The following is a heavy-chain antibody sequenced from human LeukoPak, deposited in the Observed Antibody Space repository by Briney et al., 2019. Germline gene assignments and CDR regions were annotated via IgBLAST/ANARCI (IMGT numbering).Heavy chain of an antibody. J-gene: IGHJ4*02. CDR3: ARDSPTTVAFEY. D-gene: IGHD4-23*01. V-gene: IGHV3-33*01. Sequence: PGGSLRLSCAASGFTFSSYGMHWVRQAPGKGLEWVAVIWYDGSNKYYADSVKGRFTISRDNSKNTLYLQMNSLRAEDTAVYYCARDSPTTVAFEYWGQGTLVTVSS. CDR2: IWYDGSNK. CDR1: GFTFSSYG.